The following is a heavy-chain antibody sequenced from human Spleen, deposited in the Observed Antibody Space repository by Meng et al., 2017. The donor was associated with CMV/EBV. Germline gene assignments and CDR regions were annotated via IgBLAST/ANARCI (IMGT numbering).Heavy chain of an antibody. D-gene: IGHD6-13*01. CDR3: ARGGAYTSSWFDS. CDR1: AASISSSHY. CDR2: VEYHGKA. Sequence: GSLRLSCSIPAASISSSHYWGWIRQPPGKGLEWIANVEYHGKAHYNPSLKSRVTISLDTSKKQFSLKLSSVTAADTAVFYCARGGAYTSSWFDSWGQGTLVTVSS. J-gene: IGHJ5*01. V-gene: IGHV4-39*07.